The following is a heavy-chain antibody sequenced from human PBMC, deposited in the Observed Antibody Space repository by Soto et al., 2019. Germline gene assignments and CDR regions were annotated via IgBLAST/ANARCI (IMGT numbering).Heavy chain of an antibody. J-gene: IGHJ5*02. D-gene: IGHD6-13*01. CDR3: ANDLEGFRSSWYHRHWFAP. CDR1: RFSLDRYA. CDR2: ISGSGGST. Sequence: GGSLRLSCAASRFSLDRYAMSWVGQAPGKGLERVSAISGSGGSTYYADSVKGRFTISRDNSKNTLYLQMNSLRAEDTAVYYCANDLEGFRSSWYHRHWFAPRSQRTLVTGSS. V-gene: IGHV3-23*01.